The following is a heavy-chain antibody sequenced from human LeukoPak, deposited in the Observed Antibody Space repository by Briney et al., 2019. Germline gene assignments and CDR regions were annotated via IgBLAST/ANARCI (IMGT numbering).Heavy chain of an antibody. D-gene: IGHD3-10*01. J-gene: IGHJ3*01. CDR3: AREVSSSDLAAFDV. CDR2: IYPGDSDI. V-gene: IGHV5-51*01. Sequence: GESLKISCKVSGYSFTNYWMAWVRQMPGKGLGWMGIIYPGDSDIRYSPSFQGQVTISADKSISTAYLQWRSLKASDTAMYYCAREVSSSDLAAFDVWGQGTMVTVSS. CDR1: GYSFTNYW.